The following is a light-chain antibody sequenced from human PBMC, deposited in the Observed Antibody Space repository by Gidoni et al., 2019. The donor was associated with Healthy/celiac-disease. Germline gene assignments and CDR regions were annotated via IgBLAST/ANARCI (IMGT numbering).Light chain of an antibody. J-gene: IGKJ1*01. V-gene: IGKV1-39*01. Sequence: IQMTQSPSSLSASVGDRVTITCRASQSISSYLNWYQQKPGKAPKLLIYAASSLQSGVPSRFSGSGSGTDFTLTISSLQPEDFATYYCQQSYSTPPTCXQXTKVEIK. CDR1: QSISSY. CDR2: AAS. CDR3: QQSYSTPPT.